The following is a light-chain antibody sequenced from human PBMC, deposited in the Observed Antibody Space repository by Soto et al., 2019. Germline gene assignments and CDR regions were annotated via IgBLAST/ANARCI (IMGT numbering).Light chain of an antibody. CDR1: HTINNY. CDR3: HQSYGSPGA. V-gene: IGKV1-39*01. Sequence: DIHLTQSPCSLSASVGDSGTITCRSSHTINNYLNWYQHRPGKAPKLLIYAASSLQTGVPTRFSGAGAGTFFTLTISNLQLEDVASYYCHQSYGSPGAFGRGTKVEI. CDR2: AAS. J-gene: IGKJ1*01.